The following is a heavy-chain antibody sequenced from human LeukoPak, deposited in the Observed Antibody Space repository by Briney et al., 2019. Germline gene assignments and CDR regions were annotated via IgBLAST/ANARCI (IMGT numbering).Heavy chain of an antibody. CDR3: ATRPIELLRDNY. Sequence: PGGSLRLSCAASGFTFSSYAMSWVRQAPGKGLEWVSAISGSGGSTYYADSVKGRFTISRDNSKNTLYLQMNSLRAEDTAVYYSATRPIELLRDNYWGQGTLVTVSS. CDR2: ISGSGGST. V-gene: IGHV3-23*01. J-gene: IGHJ4*02. D-gene: IGHD2-15*01. CDR1: GFTFSSYA.